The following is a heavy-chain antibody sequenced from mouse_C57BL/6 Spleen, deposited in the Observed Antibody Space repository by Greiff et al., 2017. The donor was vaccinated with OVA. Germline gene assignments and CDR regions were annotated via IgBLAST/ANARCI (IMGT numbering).Heavy chain of an antibody. J-gene: IGHJ2*01. CDR2: IYPGDGDT. Sequence: VQLQQSGPELVKPGASVKISCKASGYAFSSSWMNWVKRRPGKGLEWIGRIYPGDGDTNYNGKFKGKATLTADKSSSTAYMQLSSLTSEDSAVYFCARDYGNYVLDYWGQGTTLTVSS. D-gene: IGHD2-1*01. V-gene: IGHV1-82*01. CDR3: ARDYGNYVLDY. CDR1: GYAFSSSW.